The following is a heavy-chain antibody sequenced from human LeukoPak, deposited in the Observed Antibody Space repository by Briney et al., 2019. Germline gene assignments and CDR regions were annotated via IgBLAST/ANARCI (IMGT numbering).Heavy chain of an antibody. D-gene: IGHD6-6*01. CDR2: INHSGST. CDR1: GGSFSGYY. CDR3: ARATYNDLKYSSSSRAYYYYYYYMDV. V-gene: IGHV4-34*01. Sequence: SETLSLTCAVYGGSFSGYYWSWIRQPPGKGLEWIGEINHSGSTNYNPSLKSRVTISVDTSKNQFSLKLSPVTAADTAVYYCARATYNDLKYSSSSRAYYYYYYYMDVWGKGTTVTVSS. J-gene: IGHJ6*03.